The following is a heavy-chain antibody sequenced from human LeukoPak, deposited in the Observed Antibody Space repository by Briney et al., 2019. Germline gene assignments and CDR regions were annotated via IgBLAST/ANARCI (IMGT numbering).Heavy chain of an antibody. D-gene: IGHD3-10*01. V-gene: IGHV3-73*01. J-gene: IGHJ6*02. Sequence: PGGSLRLSCAASGFTFSGSAMHWVRQASGKGLEWVGRIRSKANSYATAYAASVKGRFTISRDDSKNTAYLQMNSLKTEDTAVYYCARDLFGLSQYYYYGMDVWGQGTTVTVSS. CDR3: ARDLFGLSQYYYYGMDV. CDR2: IRSKANSYAT. CDR1: GFTFSGSA.